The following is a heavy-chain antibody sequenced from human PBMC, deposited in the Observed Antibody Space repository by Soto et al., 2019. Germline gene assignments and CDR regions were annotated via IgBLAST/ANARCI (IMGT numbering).Heavy chain of an antibody. J-gene: IGHJ4*02. CDR2: IYYIENT. D-gene: IGHD4-17*01. V-gene: IGHV4-39*01. Sequence: QLQLQESGPGLVKPSETLSLTCTVSGGSISSSSNHWGWIRQPPGKGLEWIGNIYYIENTYYNPSLKSRVTISVDTPKNQFSLRLTSVTAADTAVYYCATHPPYGPLDHWGQGTLVTVSS. CDR1: GGSISSSSNH. CDR3: ATHPPYGPLDH.